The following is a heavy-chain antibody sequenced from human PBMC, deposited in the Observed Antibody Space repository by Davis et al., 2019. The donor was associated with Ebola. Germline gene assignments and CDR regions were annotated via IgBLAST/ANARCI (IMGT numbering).Heavy chain of an antibody. CDR3: ARHGGQGYISGRRGRQYGMDV. Sequence: GESLKISCQVSGYSFAKKWIGWVRQVPGKGLEWMGIIYAGDSDTKYSPSFQGHVTISADKSINTAYLQWSFLKASDTAMYYCARHGGQGYISGRRGRQYGMDVWGQGTTVTVSS. CDR1: GYSFAKKW. CDR2: IYAGDSDT. J-gene: IGHJ6*02. V-gene: IGHV5-51*01. D-gene: IGHD3-16*01.